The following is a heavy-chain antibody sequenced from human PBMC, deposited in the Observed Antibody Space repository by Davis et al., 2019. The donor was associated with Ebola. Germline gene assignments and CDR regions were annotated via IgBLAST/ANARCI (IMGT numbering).Heavy chain of an antibody. CDR3: TRAFRYGMDV. CDR2: IDSGGSDT. D-gene: IGHD3-10*01. J-gene: IGHJ6*04. Sequence: GESLKISCAASGFTFSTYWMHWVRQAPGKGLVWVARIDSGGSDTIYADSVKGRFTISRDNAKNTLYLQMNSLRAEDTAVYYCTRAFRYGMDVWGKGTTVTVSS. CDR1: GFTFSTYW. V-gene: IGHV3-74*01.